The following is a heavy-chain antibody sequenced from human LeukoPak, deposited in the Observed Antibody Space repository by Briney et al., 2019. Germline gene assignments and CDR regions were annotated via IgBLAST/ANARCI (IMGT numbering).Heavy chain of an antibody. CDR2: ISSSSPTI. D-gene: IGHD1-26*01. V-gene: IGHV3-48*01. CDR1: GFTFSSDS. CDR3: VRGGELDPFDY. Sequence: GGSLRLSCAASGFTFSSDSMNWVRQAPGKGLEWVSYISSSSPTIYYADSVKGRFTISRDNAKNSLYLQMNSLRAEDTAVYYCVRGGELDPFDYWGQGTLVTVSS. J-gene: IGHJ4*02.